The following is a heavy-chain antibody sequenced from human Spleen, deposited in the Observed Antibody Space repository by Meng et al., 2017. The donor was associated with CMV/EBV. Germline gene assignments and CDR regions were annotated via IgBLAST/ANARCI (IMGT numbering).Heavy chain of an antibody. Sequence: ASVKVSCKASGYTFTRSGMHWVRQAPGQRLEWMGWSNAGNGNTKCSQDFQGRVTITGDTSAGIANMVLSSLTSEDTAVVYCARGGKGWELPYFDYWGQGTLVTVSS. V-gene: IGHV1-3*02. CDR3: ARGGKGWELPYFDY. CDR1: GYTFTRSG. J-gene: IGHJ4*02. D-gene: IGHD1-26*01. CDR2: SNAGNGNT.